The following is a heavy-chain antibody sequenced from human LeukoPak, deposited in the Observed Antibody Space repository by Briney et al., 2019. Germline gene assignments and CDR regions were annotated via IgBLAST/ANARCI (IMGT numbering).Heavy chain of an antibody. CDR3: TRNDYGDSYPMDY. D-gene: IGHD4-17*01. CDR2: IRSKAYGGTT. V-gene: IGHV3-49*04. CDR1: GFTFGDYA. Sequence: GGSLRLSCTASGFTFGDYAMSWVRQAPGKGLEWVGFIRSKAYGGTTEYAASVKGRFTISRDDSKSIAYLQMNSLKTEDTAVYYCTRNDYGDSYPMDYWGQGTLVTVSS. J-gene: IGHJ4*02.